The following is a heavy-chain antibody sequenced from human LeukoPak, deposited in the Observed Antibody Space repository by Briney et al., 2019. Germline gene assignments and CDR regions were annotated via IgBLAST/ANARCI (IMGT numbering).Heavy chain of an antibody. CDR3: ASSPERSSPRGADY. Sequence: PSETLSLTCAVYGGSFSGYYWSWIRQPPGKGLEWIGEINHSGSTNYNPSLKSRVTISVDTSKNQFSLELSSVTAADTAVYYCASSPERSSPRGADYWGQGTLVTVSS. CDR2: INHSGST. J-gene: IGHJ4*02. CDR1: GGSFSGYY. D-gene: IGHD6-6*01. V-gene: IGHV4-34*01.